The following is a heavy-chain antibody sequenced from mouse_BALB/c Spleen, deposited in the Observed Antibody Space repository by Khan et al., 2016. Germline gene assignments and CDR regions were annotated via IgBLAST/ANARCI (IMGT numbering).Heavy chain of an antibody. D-gene: IGHD1-1*01. CDR1: GYSITSDYA. CDR3: ATSDYGDKDAMDN. CDR2: ISYSGST. V-gene: IGHV3-2*02. J-gene: IGHJ4*01. Sequence: EVQLQESGPGLVKPSQSLSLTCTVTGYSITSDYAWNWIRQFPGNRLEWMGYISYSGSTSYNPSLNSRISITGDTSKHQFFLQLHSGTSEDTASYYFATSDYGDKDAMDNWGQGTSVTVSS.